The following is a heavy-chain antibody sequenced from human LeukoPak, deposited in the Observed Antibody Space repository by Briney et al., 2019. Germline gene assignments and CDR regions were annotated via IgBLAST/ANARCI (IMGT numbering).Heavy chain of an antibody. CDR3: ARGYSSSWDFDY. J-gene: IGHJ4*02. CDR1: GGSISSYY. Sequence: SETLSLTCTVSGGSISSYYWSWIRQPPGKGLEWFGYIYYSGSTYYNPSLKSRVTISVDTSKNQFSLKLSSVTAADTAVYYRARGYSSSWDFDYWGQGTLDTVSS. D-gene: IGHD6-13*01. CDR2: IYYSGST. V-gene: IGHV4-59*01.